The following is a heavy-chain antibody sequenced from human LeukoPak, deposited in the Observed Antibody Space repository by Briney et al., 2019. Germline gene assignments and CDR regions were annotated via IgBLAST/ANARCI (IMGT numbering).Heavy chain of an antibody. CDR2: XYSGGST. Sequence: PGGSLRLSCAASGFTVSSNYMSWVRQAPGKGLXXXXXXYSGGSTYYADSVKGRFTISRDNSKNTLYLQMNSLRAEDTAVYYCARSMITFGGVIVGFDYWGQGTLVTVSS. V-gene: IGHV3-66*02. J-gene: IGHJ4*02. CDR3: ARSMITFGGVIVGFDY. CDR1: GFTVSSNY. D-gene: IGHD3-16*02.